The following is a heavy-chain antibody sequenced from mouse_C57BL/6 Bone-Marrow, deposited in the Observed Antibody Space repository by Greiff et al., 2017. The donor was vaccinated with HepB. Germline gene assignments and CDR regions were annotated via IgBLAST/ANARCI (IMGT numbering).Heavy chain of an antibody. V-gene: IGHV1-81*01. Sequence: VQLKQSGAELARPGASVKLSCKASGYTFTSYGISWVKQRTGQGLEWIGEIYPRSGNTYYNEKFKGKATLTADKSSSTAYMELRSLTSEDSTVYFCARSRDGYYIAYWGQGTLVTVSA. CDR3: ARSRDGYYIAY. D-gene: IGHD2-3*01. CDR2: IYPRSGNT. CDR1: GYTFTSYG. J-gene: IGHJ3*01.